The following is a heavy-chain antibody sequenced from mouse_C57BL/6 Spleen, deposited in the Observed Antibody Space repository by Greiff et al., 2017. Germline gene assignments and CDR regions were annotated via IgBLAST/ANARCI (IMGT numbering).Heavy chain of an antibody. Sequence: DVQLQESGPGLVKPSQSLSLTCSVTGYSITSGYYWNWIRQFPGNKLEWMGYISYDGSNNYNPSLKNRISITRDTSKNQFFLKLNSVTTEDTATYYCARLGSRRDFDVWGTGTTVTVSS. CDR3: ARLGSRRDFDV. CDR1: GYSITSGYY. J-gene: IGHJ1*03. D-gene: IGHD1-1*01. CDR2: ISYDGSN. V-gene: IGHV3-6*01.